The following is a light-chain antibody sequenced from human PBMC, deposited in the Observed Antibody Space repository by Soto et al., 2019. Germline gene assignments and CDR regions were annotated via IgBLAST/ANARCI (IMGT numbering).Light chain of an antibody. J-gene: IGLJ3*02. CDR3: CSYAASNNYYFV. V-gene: IGLV2-8*01. Sequence: QSVLTQPPSASGSPGQSVTISCTGTSSDVGGYNYVSWYQQYPARAPKLLIYEVTKRPSGVPDRFSGAKSGNTASLTVSGVHAEDEADYYCCSYAASNNYYFVFGGGTKLTVL. CDR1: SSDVGGYNY. CDR2: EVT.